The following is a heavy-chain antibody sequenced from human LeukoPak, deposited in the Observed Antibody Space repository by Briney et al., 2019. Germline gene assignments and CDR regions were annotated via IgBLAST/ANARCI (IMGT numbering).Heavy chain of an antibody. CDR2: ISYDGSNK. CDR1: GFTLSSYA. CDR3: AELGITMIGGV. D-gene: IGHD3-10*02. V-gene: IGHV3-30*04. J-gene: IGHJ6*04. Sequence: GRSLRLSCAASGFTLSSYAMHWVRQAPGKGLEWVALISYDGSNKYYADSVKGRFTISRDNAKNSLYLQMNSLRAEDTAVYYCAELGITMIGGVWGKGTTVTISS.